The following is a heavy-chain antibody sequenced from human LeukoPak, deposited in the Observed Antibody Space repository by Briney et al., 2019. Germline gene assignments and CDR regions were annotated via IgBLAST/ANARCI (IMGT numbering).Heavy chain of an antibody. J-gene: IGHJ4*02. V-gene: IGHV4-34*01. CDR2: INHSGST. D-gene: IGHD2-2*01. Sequence: SETLSLTCTVSGGSISGYYWSWIRQPPGKGLEWIGEINHSGSTNYNPSLKSRVTISVDTSKNQFSLKLSSVTAAGTAVYYCARHAEIVPAAMSIDYWGQGTLVTVSS. CDR3: ARHAEIVPAAMSIDY. CDR1: GGSISGYY.